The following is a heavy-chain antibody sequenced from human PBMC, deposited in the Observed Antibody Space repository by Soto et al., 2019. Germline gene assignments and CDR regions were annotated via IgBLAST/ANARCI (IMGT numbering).Heavy chain of an antibody. CDR1: GGSISSSNW. D-gene: IGHD3-10*01. J-gene: IGHJ6*02. CDR3: ARVDRGDYYYYGMDV. V-gene: IGHV4-4*02. CDR2: IYHSGST. Sequence: PSETLCLTCAVSGGSISSSNWWSWVRQPPGKGLEWIGEIYHSGSTNYNPSLKSRVTISVDKSKNQFSLKLSSVTAADTAVYYCARVDRGDYYYYGMDVWGQGTTVTVSS.